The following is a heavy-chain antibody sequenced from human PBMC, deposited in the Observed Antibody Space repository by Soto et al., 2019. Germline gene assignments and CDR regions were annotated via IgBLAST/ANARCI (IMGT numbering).Heavy chain of an antibody. J-gene: IGHJ4*02. CDR3: ASRLGYCSSTSCPPDY. Sequence: PGGSLRLSCAASGFTVRRNDMSWVRQAPGKGLEWVSVIYSGGSTYYADSVKGRFTISRDNSKNTLYLQMNSLRAEDTAVYYCASRLGYCSSTSCPPDYWGQGTLVTVSS. V-gene: IGHV3-66*01. CDR1: GFTVRRND. D-gene: IGHD2-2*01. CDR2: IYSGGST.